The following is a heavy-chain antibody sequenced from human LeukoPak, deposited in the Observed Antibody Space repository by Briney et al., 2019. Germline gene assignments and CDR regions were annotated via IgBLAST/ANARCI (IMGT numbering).Heavy chain of an antibody. CDR2: VYRGGNT. J-gene: IGHJ2*01. CDR3: ARDYFDGTEFYSYFDL. D-gene: IGHD3-22*01. Sequence: GGSLRLSCAVFGISVSGSYMSWVRQAPGEGLECVALVYRGGNTYYADSVKGRFTISRDNSKNTLYLQMNSLRAEDTAVYYCARDYFDGTEFYSYFDLWGRGALVTVSS. CDR1: GISVSGSY. V-gene: IGHV3-66*01.